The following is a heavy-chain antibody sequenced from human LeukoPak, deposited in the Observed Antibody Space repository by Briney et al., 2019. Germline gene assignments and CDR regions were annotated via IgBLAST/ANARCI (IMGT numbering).Heavy chain of an antibody. CDR1: RYTFTSYD. V-gene: IGHV1-8*03. Sequence: GASVKVSCKASRYTFTSYDINWVRQATGQGLEWMGWMNPNSGNTGYAQKFQGRVTITRNTSISTAYMELSSLRSEDTAVYYCAREEDYGDYLDYWGQGTLVTVSS. CDR2: MNPNSGNT. D-gene: IGHD4-17*01. J-gene: IGHJ4*02. CDR3: AREEDYGDYLDY.